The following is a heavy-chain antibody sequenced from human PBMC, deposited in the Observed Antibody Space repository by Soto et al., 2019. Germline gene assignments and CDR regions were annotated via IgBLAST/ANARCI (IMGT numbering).Heavy chain of an antibody. V-gene: IGHV3-23*01. CDR3: VKGAWLDY. Sequence: EVQLLESGGGLIQPGGSLILSCAASGFTFSTLDMTWVRQPPGKGLEWVSLIRGSSGSTYYADSVKGRFTISKDNSKNTLYLQMNSLRAEDTAVYFCVKGAWLDYWGQGNMVTVSS. J-gene: IGHJ4*02. CDR2: IRGSSGST. CDR1: GFTFSTLD.